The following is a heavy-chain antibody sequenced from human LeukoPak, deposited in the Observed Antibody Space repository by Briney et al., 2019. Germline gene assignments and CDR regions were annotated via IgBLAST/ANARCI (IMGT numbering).Heavy chain of an antibody. CDR1: GYTFTGHY. D-gene: IGHD6-19*01. V-gene: IGHV1-2*02. CDR3: ARVVAVTGTPVYYMDV. Sequence: ASLKVSCKASGYTFTGHYMHSVRQAPGQGLEWMGGINPNSGGTNYAQKFQGRVNMTRHTSVSTAYMELSRLRSDDAAVYYCARVVAVTGTPVYYMDVWGKGTTVTVSS. J-gene: IGHJ6*03. CDR2: INPNSGGT.